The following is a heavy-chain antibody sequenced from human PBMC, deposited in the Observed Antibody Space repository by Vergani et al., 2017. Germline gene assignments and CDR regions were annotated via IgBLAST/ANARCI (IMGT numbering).Heavy chain of an antibody. CDR1: GFTFNSYG. J-gene: IGHJ4*02. V-gene: IGHV3-30*02. CDR2: IRSDESRR. CDR3: AKEGGGYCSGGTCYPEY. Sequence: VQLLESGGGSAQPGGSLRLSCAASGFTFNSYGMHWVRQAPGKGLEWVASIRSDESRRYYGDSMEGPFTISRDNSKNTLYLQMKSLRPEDTAVYYCAKEGGGYCSGGTCYPEYWGQGTLVIVSS. D-gene: IGHD2-15*01.